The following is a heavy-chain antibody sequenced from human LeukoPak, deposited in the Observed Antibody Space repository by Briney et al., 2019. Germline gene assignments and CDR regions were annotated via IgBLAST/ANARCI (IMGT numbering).Heavy chain of an antibody. CDR1: GGSISSYY. CDR2: IYYSGST. V-gene: IGHV4-59*01. D-gene: IGHD5-24*01. CDR3: ARDPDGGWFDP. J-gene: IGHJ5*02. Sequence: SETLSLTCTVSGGSISSYYWSWLRQPPGKGLEWIGYIYYSGSTNYNPSLKSRVTISVDTSKNQFSLKLSSVTAADTAVYYCARDPDGGWFDPWGQGTLSPSPQ.